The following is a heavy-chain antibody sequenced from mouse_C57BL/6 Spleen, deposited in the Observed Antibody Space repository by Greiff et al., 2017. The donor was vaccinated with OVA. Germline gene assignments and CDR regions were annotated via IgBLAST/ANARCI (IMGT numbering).Heavy chain of an antibody. Sequence: LVESGAELARPGASVKLSCKASGYTFTSYGISWVKQRTGQGLEWIGEIYPRSGNTYYNEKFKGKATLTADKSSSTAYMELRSLTSEDSAVYFCARRIYDYDVSYYAMDYWGQGTSVTVSS. J-gene: IGHJ4*01. CDR2: IYPRSGNT. D-gene: IGHD2-4*01. CDR3: ARRIYDYDVSYYAMDY. CDR1: GYTFTSYG. V-gene: IGHV1-81*01.